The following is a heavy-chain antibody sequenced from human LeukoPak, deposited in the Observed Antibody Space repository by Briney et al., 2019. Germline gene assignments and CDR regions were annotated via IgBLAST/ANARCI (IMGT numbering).Heavy chain of an antibody. CDR1: GGSISSGGYY. V-gene: IGHV4-31*03. Sequence: SQTLSLTCTVSGGSISSGGYYWSWIRQHPGKGLEWIGYIYYSESTYYNPSLKSRVTISVDTSKNQFSLKLSSVTAADTAVYHCARESYYYDSSGYLYFFDYWGQGTLVTVSS. D-gene: IGHD3-22*01. CDR2: IYYSEST. J-gene: IGHJ4*02. CDR3: ARESYYYDSSGYLYFFDY.